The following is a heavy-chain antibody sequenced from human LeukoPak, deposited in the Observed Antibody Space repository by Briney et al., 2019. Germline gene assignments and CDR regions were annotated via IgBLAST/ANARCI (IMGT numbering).Heavy chain of an antibody. CDR1: GFTFSDHY. Sequence: GGSLRLSCAASGFTFSDHYMDWVRQAPGEGLGWVGRTRNKANSYTTEYAASVKGRFTISRDDSKNSLYLQMNSLKTEDTAVYYCARAYERPYYFDYWGQGTLVTVSS. CDR3: ARAYERPYYFDY. CDR2: TRNKANSYTT. D-gene: IGHD3-22*01. J-gene: IGHJ4*02. V-gene: IGHV3-72*01.